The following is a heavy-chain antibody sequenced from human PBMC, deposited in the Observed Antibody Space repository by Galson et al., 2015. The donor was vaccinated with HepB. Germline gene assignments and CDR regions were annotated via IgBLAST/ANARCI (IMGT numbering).Heavy chain of an antibody. D-gene: IGHD5-18*01. CDR3: ATSYSYGYPDFDY. Sequence: SLRLSCAASGFTFSSYAMHWVRQAPGKGLEWVAVISFDGSNEYYADSVKGRFTISRDNSKNTLYLQMNSLRAEDTAVYYCATSYSYGYPDFDYWGQGTLVTVSS. CDR1: GFTFSSYA. CDR2: ISFDGSNE. V-gene: IGHV3-30-3*01. J-gene: IGHJ4*02.